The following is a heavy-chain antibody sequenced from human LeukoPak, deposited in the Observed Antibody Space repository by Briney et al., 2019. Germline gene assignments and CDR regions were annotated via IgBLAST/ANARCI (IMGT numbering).Heavy chain of an antibody. CDR1: GYTFTSYA. V-gene: IGHV1-69*13. CDR3: AKEGVLGATMTNNWFDP. CDR2: IIPIFGTP. J-gene: IGHJ5*02. D-gene: IGHD1-26*01. Sequence: SVKVSCKASGYTFTSYAISWVRQAPGQGLEWMGGIIPIFGTPNYAQNFQGRVTITADESASTAYMEPTSLRSEDTAVYYCAKEGVLGATMTNNWFDPWGQGTLVTVPS.